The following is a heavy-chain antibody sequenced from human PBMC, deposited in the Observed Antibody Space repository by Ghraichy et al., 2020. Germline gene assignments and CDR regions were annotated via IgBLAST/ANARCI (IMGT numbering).Heavy chain of an antibody. CDR3: ARGSWPSY. D-gene: IGHD6-13*01. CDR2: ISSSSSYI. Sequence: GESLNISCAASGFTFSSYSMNWVRQAPGKGLEWVSSISSSSSYIYYADSVKGRFTISRDNAKNSLYLQMNSLRAEDTAVYYCARGSWPSYWGQGTLVTVSS. CDR1: GFTFSSYS. J-gene: IGHJ4*02. V-gene: IGHV3-21*01.